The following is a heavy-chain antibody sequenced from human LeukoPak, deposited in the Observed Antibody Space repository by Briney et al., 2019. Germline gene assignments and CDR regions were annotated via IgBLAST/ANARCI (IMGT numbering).Heavy chain of an antibody. CDR2: IWYDGSNK. J-gene: IGHJ6*02. CDR3: ARDRRYYGMDV. Sequence: GGSLRLSCAASRFTFSSYGMHWVRQAPGKGLEWVAVIWYDGSNKYYADSVKGRFTISRDNSKNTLYLQMNSLRAEDTAVYYCARDRRYYGMDVWGQGTTVTVSS. V-gene: IGHV3-33*01. CDR1: RFTFSSYG.